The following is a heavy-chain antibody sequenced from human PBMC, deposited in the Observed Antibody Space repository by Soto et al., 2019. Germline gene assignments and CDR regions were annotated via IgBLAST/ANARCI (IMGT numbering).Heavy chain of an antibody. CDR2: MNPNSGNT. CDR3: ARGLYDFWSGYYTPGEDYYYYMDV. D-gene: IGHD3-3*01. V-gene: IGHV1-8*01. CDR1: GYTFTSYD. Sequence: ASVKVSCKASGYTFTSYDINWVRQATGQGLEWMGWMNPNSGNTGYAQKFQGRVTMTRNTSISTAYMELSSLRSEDTAVYYCARGLYDFWSGYYTPGEDYYYYMDVWGKGTTVTVSS. J-gene: IGHJ6*03.